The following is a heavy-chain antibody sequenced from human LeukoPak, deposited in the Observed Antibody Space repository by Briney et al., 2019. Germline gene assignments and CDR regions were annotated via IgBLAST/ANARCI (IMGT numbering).Heavy chain of an antibody. D-gene: IGHD3-22*01. CDR3: ARSRRITMVVVKAYYGMDV. Sequence: PSETLSLTCAVYGGSFSGYYWSWIRQPPGKGLEWIGEINHGGSTNYNPSLKSRVTISVDTSKNQFSLKLSSVTAADTAVYYCARSRRITMVVVKAYYGMDVWGQGTTVTVSS. CDR2: INHGGST. V-gene: IGHV4-34*01. CDR1: GGSFSGYY. J-gene: IGHJ6*02.